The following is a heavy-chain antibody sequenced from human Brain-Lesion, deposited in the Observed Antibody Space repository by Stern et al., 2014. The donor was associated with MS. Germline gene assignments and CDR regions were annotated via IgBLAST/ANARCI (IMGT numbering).Heavy chain of an antibody. CDR2: FDPEDGET. J-gene: IGHJ4*02. Sequence: QVQLVESGAEVKKPGASVKVSCKVSGYTLTELSMHWVRQAPRKGLEWMGGFDPEDGETIYAQKFQGRVTMTEDTSTDTAYMELSSLRSEDTAVYYCATLSPGAGGDYYRHFDYWGQGTLVTVSS. V-gene: IGHV1-24*01. CDR1: GYTLTELS. D-gene: IGHD1-26*01. CDR3: ATLSPGAGGDYYRHFDY.